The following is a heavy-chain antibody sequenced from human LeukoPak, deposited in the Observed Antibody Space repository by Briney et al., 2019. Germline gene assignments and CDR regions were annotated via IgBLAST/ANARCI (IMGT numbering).Heavy chain of an antibody. CDR2: INPDGTII. D-gene: IGHD5-18*01. CDR1: GFTYTDYW. Sequence: PGGSLRLSCVGSGFTYTDYWMHWFRQAPGKGPVWGSRINPDGTIIDYADSVKGRFSISRDNAKNLLYLQMNGLRADDTAVYYCAKDLSWNTADRWGQGILVTVSS. CDR3: AKDLSWNTADR. J-gene: IGHJ5*02. V-gene: IGHV3-74*01.